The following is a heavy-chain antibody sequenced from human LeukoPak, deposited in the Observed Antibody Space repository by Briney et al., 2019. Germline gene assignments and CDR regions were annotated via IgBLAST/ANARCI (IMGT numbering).Heavy chain of an antibody. CDR1: GFIFSDYY. D-gene: IGHD3-22*01. CDR2: ISSSSSTI. CDR3: ARDYFDSSSTDRYFDY. J-gene: IGHJ4*02. Sequence: PGGSLRLSCAASGFIFSDYYMSWIRQAPGKGLEWISYISSSSSTIYYADSVKGRFTISRDNAKNSLYLQMNSLRADDTAVYYCARDYFDSSSTDRYFDYWGQGTLVTVSS. V-gene: IGHV3-11*04.